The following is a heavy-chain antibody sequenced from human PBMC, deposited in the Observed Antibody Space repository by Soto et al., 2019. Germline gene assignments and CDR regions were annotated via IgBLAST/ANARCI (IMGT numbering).Heavy chain of an antibody. J-gene: IGHJ4*02. V-gene: IGHV3-9*01. CDR1: GFTFDDYA. CDR3: ANLPLYGSGFDC. D-gene: IGHD3-10*01. CDR2: ISWNGASI. Sequence: EVQLVESGGGVVQPGRSLRLSCAASGFTFDDYAIHWVRQAPGRGLEWVAGISWNGASIGYADSVKGRFTISRDNAKNSLHLQMNSLRSEDTALYYCANLPLYGSGFDCWGQGTLLTVSS.